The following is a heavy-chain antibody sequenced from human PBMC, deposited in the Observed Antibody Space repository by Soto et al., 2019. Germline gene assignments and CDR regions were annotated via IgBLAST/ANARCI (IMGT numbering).Heavy chain of an antibody. Sequence: QVQLHESGPGLVKPSETLSLTCSVSGGSVTSGCDYWGWIRQTPGKGLEWIGSIYYIESTYVNPSLKSRVIMSVDTSKTRFSLRLTSVSAADSAVYYCARQAYQLVNTSRSWGLGILVTVSS. V-gene: IGHV4-39*01. D-gene: IGHD2-2*01. CDR3: ARQAYQLVNTSRS. CDR2: IYYIEST. CDR1: GGSVTSGCDY. J-gene: IGHJ5*02.